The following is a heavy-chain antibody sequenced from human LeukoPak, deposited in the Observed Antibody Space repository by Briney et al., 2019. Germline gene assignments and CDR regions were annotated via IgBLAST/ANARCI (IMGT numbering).Heavy chain of an antibody. CDR1: GGSFSGYY. CDR3: ARVRKYSSGWYDAFDI. CDR2: ISSSSSYT. Sequence: LSLTCAVYGGSFSGYYWSWIRQPPGXGLEWVSYISSSSSYTNYADSVKGRFTISRDNAKNSLYLQMNSLRAEDTAVYYCARVRKYSSGWYDAFDIWGQGTMVTVSS. D-gene: IGHD6-19*01. V-gene: IGHV3-11*06. J-gene: IGHJ3*02.